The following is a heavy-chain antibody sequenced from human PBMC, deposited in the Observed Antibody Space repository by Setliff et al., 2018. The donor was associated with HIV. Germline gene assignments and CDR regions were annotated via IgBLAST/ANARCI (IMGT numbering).Heavy chain of an antibody. Sequence: ASVKVSCKASGYSFTGYYIHWVRQAPGQGLEWMGWINPNTGGTNCAQRFQGRVTMTRDTSISTVYMEVSRLRSDDTAVYYCATLDYWGQGTLVTVSS. CDR3: ATLDY. CDR2: INPNTGGT. J-gene: IGHJ4*02. CDR1: GYSFTGYY. V-gene: IGHV1-2*02.